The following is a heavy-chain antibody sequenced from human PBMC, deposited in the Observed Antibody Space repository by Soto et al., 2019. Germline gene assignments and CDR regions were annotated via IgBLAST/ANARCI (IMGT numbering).Heavy chain of an antibody. V-gene: IGHV3-23*01. CDR3: AKDPDSSGYEDY. Sequence: EVQLLESGGGLVQPGGSLRLSCAASGFTFSSYAMSWVRQAPGKGLEWVSAISGSGGSTYYADSVKGRFTISRDNSKNTLYLQMNSLRGEDTAVYYCAKDPDSSGYEDYWGQATLVTVSS. CDR1: GFTFSSYA. J-gene: IGHJ4*02. D-gene: IGHD3-22*01. CDR2: ISGSGGST.